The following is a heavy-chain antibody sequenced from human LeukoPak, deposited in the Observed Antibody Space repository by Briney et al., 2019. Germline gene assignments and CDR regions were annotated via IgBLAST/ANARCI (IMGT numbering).Heavy chain of an antibody. CDR1: GDSISSGDYY. D-gene: IGHD7-27*01. J-gene: IGHJ6*03. Sequence: SQTLSLTCTVSGDSISSGDYYWSWIRQPAGKGLEWIGRISSSGSTNYNPSLKSRVTISVDTSKNQFSLKLSSVTAADTAVYYCARVLGYYYYMDVWGKGTTVTISS. CDR3: ARVLGYYYYMDV. V-gene: IGHV4-61*02. CDR2: ISSSGST.